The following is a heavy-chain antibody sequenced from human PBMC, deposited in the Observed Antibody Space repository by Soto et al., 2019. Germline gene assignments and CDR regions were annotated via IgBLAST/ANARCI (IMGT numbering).Heavy chain of an antibody. Sequence: PSETLSLTCSVSGGSISNYYWSWIRQPPGKGLELIGYIYSNGNTNYNPSLKSRVTISVETSKNEFSLKLTSVTVADTAVYYCARGPGLELLRNWFDPWGQGTLVTVPS. CDR1: GGSISNYY. V-gene: IGHV4-4*08. D-gene: IGHD1-7*01. CDR3: ARGPGLELLRNWFDP. CDR2: IYSNGNT. J-gene: IGHJ5*02.